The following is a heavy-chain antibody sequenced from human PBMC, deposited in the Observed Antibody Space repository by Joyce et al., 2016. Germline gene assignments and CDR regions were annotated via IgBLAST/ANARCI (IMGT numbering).Heavy chain of an antibody. CDR2: VYDSGPT. Sequence: QLQESGPGLVKPSETLSLTCTVSGASISRHYWNWIRQPPGKGLEGIGYVYDSGPTNYNPSLKTRVTISADTSKNQFSLKLSSVTAADTAVYYCARGWSSSSYFNYWGQGTLVTVSS. CDR3: ARGWSSSSYFNY. CDR1: GASISRHY. J-gene: IGHJ1*01. V-gene: IGHV4-59*11. D-gene: IGHD6-13*01.